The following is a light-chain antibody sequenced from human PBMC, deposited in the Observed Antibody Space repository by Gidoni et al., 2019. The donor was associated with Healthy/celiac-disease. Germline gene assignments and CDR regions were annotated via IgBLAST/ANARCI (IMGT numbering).Light chain of an antibody. CDR1: ALPKQY. CDR2: KDR. Sequence: SYELTQPPSVSVSPGQTARITCSGDALPKQYASWYQQQPGQAPVLVIYKDRERPSGIPERFSGSSSGTTVTLTISGVQAEDEADYYCQSADSSGTVVFGGGTKLTVL. J-gene: IGLJ2*01. CDR3: QSADSSGTVV. V-gene: IGLV3-25*03.